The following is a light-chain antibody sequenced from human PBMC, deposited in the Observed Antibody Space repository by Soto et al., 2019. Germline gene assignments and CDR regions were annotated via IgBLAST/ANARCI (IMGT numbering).Light chain of an antibody. CDR3: SSYTSSSTLV. V-gene: IGLV2-14*01. Sequence: QSALTQPASVSASPGQSITISCAGTSSDVGGWPHVSWYQQHPGKAPKLVIYEVSNRPSGVSSRFSGSKSGSTASLTISGLPAEDEADYYCSSYTSSSTLVFGGGTKVTVL. CDR1: SSDVGGWPH. J-gene: IGLJ2*01. CDR2: EVS.